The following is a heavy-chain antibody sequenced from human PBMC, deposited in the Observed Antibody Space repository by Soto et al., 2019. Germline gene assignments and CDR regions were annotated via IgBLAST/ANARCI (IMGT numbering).Heavy chain of an antibody. CDR3: ARGPPLMALAD. CDR1: GGPISSSSYY. V-gene: IGHV4-39*01. CDR2: IYYSGST. J-gene: IGHJ4*02. Sequence: SETLSLTCTVSGGPISSSSYYWGWIRQPPGKGLEWIGSIYYSGSTYYNPSLKSRVTISVDTSKNQFSLKLSSVTAADTAVYYCARGPPLMALADWGQGTLVTVSS. D-gene: IGHD2-8*01.